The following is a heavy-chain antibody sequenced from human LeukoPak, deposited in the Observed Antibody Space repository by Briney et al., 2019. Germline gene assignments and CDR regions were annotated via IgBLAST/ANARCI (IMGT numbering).Heavy chain of an antibody. CDR3: ARAYYDSDFDY. V-gene: IGHV4-30-2*01. D-gene: IGHD3-3*01. CDR2: IYHSGST. Sequence: PSQTLSLTCTVSGGSISSGGYYWSWIRQPPGKGLEWIGYIYHSGSTYYNPSLKSRVTISVDRSKNQFSLKLSSVTAADTAVYYCARAYYDSDFDYWGQGTLVTVSS. CDR1: GGSISSGGYY. J-gene: IGHJ4*02.